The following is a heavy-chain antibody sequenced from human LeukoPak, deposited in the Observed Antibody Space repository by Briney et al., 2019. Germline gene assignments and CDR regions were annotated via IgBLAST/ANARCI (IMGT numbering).Heavy chain of an antibody. D-gene: IGHD5-24*01. CDR2: ISSSGSTI. Sequence: GGSLRLSCAAAGFTFSSYEMNWVRQAPGKGLEWVSYISSSGSTIYYADSVKGRFTISRDNSKNTLYLQMNSLRAEDTAVYYCARDPGSQRWLQPGDYWGQGTLVTVSS. CDR3: ARDPGSQRWLQPGDY. J-gene: IGHJ4*02. V-gene: IGHV3-48*03. CDR1: GFTFSSYE.